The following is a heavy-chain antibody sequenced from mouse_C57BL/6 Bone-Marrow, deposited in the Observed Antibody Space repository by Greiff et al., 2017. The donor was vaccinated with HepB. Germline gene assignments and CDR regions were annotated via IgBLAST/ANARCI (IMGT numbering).Heavy chain of an antibody. V-gene: IGHV1-55*01. D-gene: IGHD1-1*01. CDR2: IYPGSGST. J-gene: IGHJ1*03. Sequence: QVQLQQPGAELVKPGASVKMSCKASGYTFTSYWITWVKQRPGQGLEWIGDIYPGSGSTNYNEKFKSKATLTVDTSSSTAYMQLSSLTSEDSAVYYCARNAATVVHWYFDVWGTGTTVTVSS. CDR1: GYTFTSYW. CDR3: ARNAATVVHWYFDV.